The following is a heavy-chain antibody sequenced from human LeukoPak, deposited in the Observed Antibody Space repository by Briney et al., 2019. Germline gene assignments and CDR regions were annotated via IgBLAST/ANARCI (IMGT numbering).Heavy chain of an antibody. CDR2: INPNSGGT. CDR1: GYTFTDQW. J-gene: IGHJ4*02. Sequence: ASVKVSCKASGYTFTDQWIHWVRQAPGQGLEWLGWINPNSGGTNYAQKFEGRIAMTTDTSINTGYMEMTRTTSDDTDVYYCARAHSSLLLYYLACCGQGTLVTVSS. D-gene: IGHD2-15*01. CDR3: ARAHSSLLLYYLAC. V-gene: IGHV1-2*02.